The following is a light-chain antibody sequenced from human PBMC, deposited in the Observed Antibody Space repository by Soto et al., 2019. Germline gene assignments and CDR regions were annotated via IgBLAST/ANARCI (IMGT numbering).Light chain of an antibody. CDR2: SND. CDR3: VAWDDSLSGLV. Sequence: QSLLTQPPSASGTPGQRVTISCSGRNANIGNNFVCWYQQLPGTAPKLLMYSNDQRPSGVPDRFSGSKSGTSASLAISGLRSEDEADYYCVAWDDSLSGLVFGTGTKLTVL. CDR1: NANIGNNF. J-gene: IGLJ1*01. V-gene: IGLV1-47*02.